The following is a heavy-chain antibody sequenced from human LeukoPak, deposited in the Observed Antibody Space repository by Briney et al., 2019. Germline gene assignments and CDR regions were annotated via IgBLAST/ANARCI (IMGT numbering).Heavy chain of an antibody. V-gene: IGHV4-59*12. Sequence: SETLSLTCTVSGGSISSYYWSWIRQPPGKGLEWIGYIYYSGSTNYNPSLKSRVTISVDTSKNQFSLKLNSVTPEDTAVYYCARDSGSYYGFFDYWGQGTLVTVSS. CDR2: IYYSGST. J-gene: IGHJ4*02. CDR1: GGSISSYY. D-gene: IGHD1-26*01. CDR3: ARDSGSYYGFFDY.